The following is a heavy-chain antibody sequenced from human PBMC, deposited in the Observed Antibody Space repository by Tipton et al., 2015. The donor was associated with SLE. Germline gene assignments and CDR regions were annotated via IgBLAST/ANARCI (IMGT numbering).Heavy chain of an antibody. V-gene: IGHV4-34*01. CDR3: ARPLYYYYYMDV. J-gene: IGHJ6*03. CDR1: GGSFIGYY. CDR2: INHSGST. Sequence: TLSLTCAVYGGSFIGYYWSWIRQPPGKGLEWIGEINHSGSTNYNPSLKSRVTISVDTSKNQFSLKLRSVTAADTAVYYCARPLYYYYYMDVWGQGTTVTVSS.